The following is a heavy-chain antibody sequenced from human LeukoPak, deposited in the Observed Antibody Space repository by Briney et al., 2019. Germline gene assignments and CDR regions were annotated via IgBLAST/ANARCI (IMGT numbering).Heavy chain of an antibody. Sequence: ASVKVSCKASGYTFTGYYMHWVRQAPGQGLEWMGWINPNSGGTNYAQKFQGWVTMTRDTSISTAYMELSRLRSDDTAVYYCARADCGGDCYSSSTYYYYYGMDVWGQGTTVTVSS. D-gene: IGHD2-21*02. CDR1: GYTFTGYY. V-gene: IGHV1-2*04. CDR2: INPNSGGT. J-gene: IGHJ6*02. CDR3: ARADCGGDCYSSSTYYYYYGMDV.